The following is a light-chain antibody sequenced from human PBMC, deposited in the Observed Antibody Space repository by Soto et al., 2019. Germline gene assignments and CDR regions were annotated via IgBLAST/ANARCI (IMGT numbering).Light chain of an antibody. CDR1: QSVSSY. CDR3: QHRSSLPPMDT. Sequence: EIVLSQSPASLSLYPWARATLSCRASQSVSSYLAWYQQKPGQATKLLIYDASNGATGIPARFSGSGSGTDFTLTISSLEPEDFGVYYCQHRSSLPPMDTLGQGTKVDIK. CDR2: DAS. V-gene: IGKV3-11*01. J-gene: IGKJ2*01.